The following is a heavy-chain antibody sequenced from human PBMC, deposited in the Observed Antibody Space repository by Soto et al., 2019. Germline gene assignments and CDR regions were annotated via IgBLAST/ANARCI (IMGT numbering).Heavy chain of an antibody. V-gene: IGHV1-18*01. Sequence: QAQLVQSGGEVKKPGASVKVSCRASGYTFTSYGYAWVRQAPGQGLEWMGWISAYNGDTNYAQKFQDRITLNTDTSTTKAHMELRNLGADDTAVYYCARSGAYCTSITCLFDSFWGLGTLVTVSS. D-gene: IGHD2-8*01. CDR2: ISAYNGDT. CDR3: ARSGAYCTSITCLFDSF. CDR1: GYTFTSYG. J-gene: IGHJ4*02.